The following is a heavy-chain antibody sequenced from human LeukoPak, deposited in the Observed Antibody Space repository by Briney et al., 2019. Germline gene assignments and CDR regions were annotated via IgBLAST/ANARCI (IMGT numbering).Heavy chain of an antibody. V-gene: IGHV3-11*01. J-gene: IGHJ4*02. Sequence: GGSLRLSCAASGFTFSDYYMSWIRQAPGKGLEWVSYISSSGSTIYYADSVKGRFTISRDNAKNSLYLQMNGLRAEDTAVYYCASKLRFGDQSDYWGQGTLVTVSS. D-gene: IGHD3-10*01. CDR2: ISSSGSTI. CDR1: GFTFSDYY. CDR3: ASKLRFGDQSDY.